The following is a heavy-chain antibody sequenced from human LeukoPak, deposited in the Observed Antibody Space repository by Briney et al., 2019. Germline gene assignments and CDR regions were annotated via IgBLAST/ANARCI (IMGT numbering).Heavy chain of an antibody. CDR1: GVTFSNSA. Sequence: PGGSLRLSCAASGVTFSNSAMSWVRQAPGKGLEWVSTLSGSGITTYYADSVKGRCTISRDNSKNTLYLQMNSLRAEDTAVYYCAKGIYSSGWSYFDYWGHGTLSPSPQ. J-gene: IGHJ4*01. CDR2: LSGSGITT. D-gene: IGHD6-19*01. CDR3: AKGIYSSGWSYFDY. V-gene: IGHV3-23*01.